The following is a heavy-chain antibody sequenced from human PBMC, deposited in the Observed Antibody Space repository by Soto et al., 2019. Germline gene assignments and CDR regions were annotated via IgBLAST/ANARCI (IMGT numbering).Heavy chain of an antibody. J-gene: IGHJ5*02. D-gene: IGHD3-3*01. Sequence: GGSLRLSCAASGFTFSYYGMHWVRQAPGKGLEWVAVLWSDGTKEYYADSVKGRFTISRDNSKNTLYLQMSSLRVEDTALYYYTSVWVGASCYSFYVNYYRVDPWGQGTPVTVSS. CDR1: GFTFSYYG. CDR3: TSVWVGASCYSFYVNYYRVDP. V-gene: IGHV3-33*01. CDR2: LWSDGTKE.